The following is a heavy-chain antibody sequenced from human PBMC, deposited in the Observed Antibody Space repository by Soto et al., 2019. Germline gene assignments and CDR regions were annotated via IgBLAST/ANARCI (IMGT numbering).Heavy chain of an antibody. CDR1: GFTFSSYG. CDR3: AKGGRFLEWLSPFDP. D-gene: IGHD3-3*01. CDR2: ISYDGSNK. V-gene: IGHV3-30*18. J-gene: IGHJ5*02. Sequence: ESGGGVVPPGRSLRLSCAASGFTFSSYGMHWVRQAPGKGLEWVAVISYDGSNKYYADSVKGRFTISRDNSKNTLYLQMNSLRAEDTAVYYCAKGGRFLEWLSPFDPWGQGTLVTVSS.